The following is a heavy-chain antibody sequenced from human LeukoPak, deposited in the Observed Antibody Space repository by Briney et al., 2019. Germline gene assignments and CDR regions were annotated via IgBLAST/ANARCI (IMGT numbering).Heavy chain of an antibody. CDR3: AKDSYDTSI. J-gene: IGHJ4*02. CDR1: GFTFSSYS. CDR2: ISGSGGST. V-gene: IGHV3-23*01. Sequence: GGSLRLSCAASGFTFSSYSMNWVRQAPGKGLEWVSSISGSGGSTYYADSVKGRFTISRDNSRNTLFLQMNSLRADDTAVYYCAKDSYDTSIWGQGTLVTVSS. D-gene: IGHD3-22*01.